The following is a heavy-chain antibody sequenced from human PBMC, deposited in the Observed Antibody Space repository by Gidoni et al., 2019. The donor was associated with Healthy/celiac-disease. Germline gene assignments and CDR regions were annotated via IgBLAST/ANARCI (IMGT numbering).Heavy chain of an antibody. V-gene: IGHV3-30*18. CDR3: ANYGGNSGAFDI. D-gene: IGHD4-17*01. Sequence: QVQLVESGGGVVQPGRSLRLYCAASGFTFSSYGMHWVRQAPGKGLEWVAVISYDGSNKYYADSVKGRFTISRDNSKNTLYLQMNSLRAEDTAVYYCANYGGNSGAFDIWGQGTMVTVSS. CDR2: ISYDGSNK. CDR1: GFTFSSYG. J-gene: IGHJ3*02.